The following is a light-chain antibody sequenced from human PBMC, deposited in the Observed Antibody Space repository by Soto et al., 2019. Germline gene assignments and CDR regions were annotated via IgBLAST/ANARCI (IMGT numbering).Light chain of an antibody. CDR2: GAS. CDR1: QSINID. V-gene: IGKV1-39*01. J-gene: IGKJ2*01. Sequence: IQMTQSPSSLSASVGDRVTVTCRASQSINIDLNWYQQKPGKAPTLLIYGASSLQSGVPSRFSVGGSRTDFTLTISSLQPEDFAPYYCQQSYRSPYTVGQGTKLEIK. CDR3: QQSYRSPYT.